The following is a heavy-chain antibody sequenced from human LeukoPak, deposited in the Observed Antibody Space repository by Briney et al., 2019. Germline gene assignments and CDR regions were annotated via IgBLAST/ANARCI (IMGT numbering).Heavy chain of an antibody. Sequence: GGSLRLSCAPSGFTVSRYYMSWVRQAPGKGLEWVSVIYSDGSTYYADSVKGRFTISRDNSKNTLYLQMNSLRAEDTAVYYCAREVLGAFDIWGQGTMVTVSS. D-gene: IGHD3-16*01. CDR3: AREVLGAFDI. CDR2: IYSDGST. J-gene: IGHJ3*02. CDR1: GFTVSRYY. V-gene: IGHV3-53*01.